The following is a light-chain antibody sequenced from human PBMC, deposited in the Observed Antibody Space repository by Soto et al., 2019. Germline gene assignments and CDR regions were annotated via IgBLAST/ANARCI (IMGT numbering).Light chain of an antibody. CDR1: SGHSSYA. J-gene: IGLJ3*02. Sequence: QLVLTQSPSASASLGASVKLTCTLSSGHSSYAIAWHQQQPEKGPRYLMKLNSDGSHSKGDGIPDRFSGSSSGAERYLTISSLQSEDEADYYCSSYTSSSTLEFGGGTKLTVL. CDR3: SSYTSSSTLE. V-gene: IGLV4-69*01. CDR2: LNSDGSH.